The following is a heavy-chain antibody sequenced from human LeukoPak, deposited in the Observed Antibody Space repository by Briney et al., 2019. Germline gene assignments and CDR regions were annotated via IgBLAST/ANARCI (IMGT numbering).Heavy chain of an antibody. V-gene: IGHV4-39*01. CDR3: ARQYEY. Sequence: SETLSLTCTVSGASIISGNYFWGWVRQAPGKRLEWIGSWHHSGITDYNPSVRSRVTISADTSKNQFSLKLTSVTAADSGLYFCARQYEYWGQGTLVTVS. CDR1: GASIISGNYF. CDR2: WHHSGIT. J-gene: IGHJ4*02.